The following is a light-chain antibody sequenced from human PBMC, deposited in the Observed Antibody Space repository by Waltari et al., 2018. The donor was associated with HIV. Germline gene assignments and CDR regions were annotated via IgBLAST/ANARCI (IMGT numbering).Light chain of an antibody. CDR2: EVS. V-gene: IGLV2-14*01. CDR3: SSVANSVTLSVL. Sequence: QFALTQPASVSGSPGQSITISCSGTSSDIGYYNYVSWYQQHPGKAPKLMIYEVSNRPSGISKRFSGAKSGNTASLTISALQAEDEADYFCSSVANSVTLSVLFGGGTKLTVL. J-gene: IGLJ3*02. CDR1: SSDIGYYNY.